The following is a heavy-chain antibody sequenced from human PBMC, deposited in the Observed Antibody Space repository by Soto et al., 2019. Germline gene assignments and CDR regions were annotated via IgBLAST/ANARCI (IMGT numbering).Heavy chain of an antibody. CDR3: ARDYNWNYDYYYYGMDV. D-gene: IGHD1-7*01. CDR1: GGTFSGYA. J-gene: IGHJ6*02. CDR2: IIPIFGTA. V-gene: IGHV1-69*13. Sequence: SVKVSCTASGGTFSGYASSWGRQAPGQGLEWMEGIIPIFGTANYAQKFQGRVTITADESTSTAYMELSSLRSEDPAVYYCARDYNWNYDYYYYGMDVWGQGTTVTVSS.